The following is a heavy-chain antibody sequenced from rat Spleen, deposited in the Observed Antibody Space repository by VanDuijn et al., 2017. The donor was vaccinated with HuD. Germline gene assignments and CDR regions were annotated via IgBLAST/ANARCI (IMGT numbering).Heavy chain of an antibody. J-gene: IGHJ1*01. CDR3: ARHGLQWPTGYWYFDF. Sequence: EVQLVESGGGLVQPGRSLKLSCAASGFTFTDYAMNWIRQAPTRGLEWVASISPSGGNTYYRDSVKGRFTISRDNAKSTLYLQMDSLRSEDTATYYCARHGLQWPTGYWYFDFWGPGTMVTVSS. D-gene: IGHD1-1*01. CDR1: GFTFTDYA. V-gene: IGHV5-19*01. CDR2: ISPSGGNT.